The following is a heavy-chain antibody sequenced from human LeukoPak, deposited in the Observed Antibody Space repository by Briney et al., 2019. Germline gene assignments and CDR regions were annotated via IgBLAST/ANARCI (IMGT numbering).Heavy chain of an antibody. CDR1: GFTFSSYW. D-gene: IGHD3-22*01. CDR3: ARDYYGSTGPLTY. V-gene: IGHV3-7*01. CDR2: IKQDGSEK. Sequence: GGSLRLSCAAFGFTFSSYWMSWVRQAPGKGLEWVANIKQDGSEKFYVDSVKGRFTISRDNAKNSLYLQMNSLRAEDTAVYFCARDYYGSTGPLTYWGQGALVTVSS. J-gene: IGHJ4*02.